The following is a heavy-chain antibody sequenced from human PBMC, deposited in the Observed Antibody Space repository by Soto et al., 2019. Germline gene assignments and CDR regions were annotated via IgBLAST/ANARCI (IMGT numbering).Heavy chain of an antibody. CDR2: IEYSGRT. Sequence: TLSLTCTVSGGSISSGCYYCSWIRQHAWKGLEWIGYIEYSGRTYYNPSLHSRVSIAVDTTENQFSLKLTSVTAADTSVYYCARGSFSSSSSWFDPWGRGTLVTVSS. CDR3: ARGSFSSSSSWFDP. J-gene: IGHJ5*02. D-gene: IGHD6-6*01. CDR1: GGSISSGCYY. V-gene: IGHV4-31*03.